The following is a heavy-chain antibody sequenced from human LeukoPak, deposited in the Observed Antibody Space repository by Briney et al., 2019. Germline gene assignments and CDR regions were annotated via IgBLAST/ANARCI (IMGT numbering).Heavy chain of an antibody. CDR1: GGSISSYY. J-gene: IGHJ4*02. Sequence: SETLSLTCTVSGGSISSYYWSWIRQPPGKGLEWIGEINHSGSTNYNPSLKSRVTISVDTSKNQFSLKLSSVTAADTAVYYCARDLSYGDYEDYWGQGTLVTVSS. CDR3: ARDLSYGDYEDY. CDR2: INHSGST. V-gene: IGHV4-34*01. D-gene: IGHD4-17*01.